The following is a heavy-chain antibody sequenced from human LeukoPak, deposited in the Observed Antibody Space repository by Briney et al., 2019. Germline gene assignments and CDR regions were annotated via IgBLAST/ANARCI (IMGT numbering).Heavy chain of an antibody. D-gene: IGHD5-12*01. CDR3: ARAGSGYSFDH. V-gene: IGHV1-69*06. CDR1: GITFSNYG. J-gene: IGHJ4*02. Sequence: SVKVSCKASGITFSNYGIAWVRQAPGQGLEWMGGIIPLFGTTNYAQIFQGKVTITVDKSTTTVYMELSGLRSDDTAVYYCARAGSGYSFDHWGQGTLVTVFS. CDR2: IIPLFGTT.